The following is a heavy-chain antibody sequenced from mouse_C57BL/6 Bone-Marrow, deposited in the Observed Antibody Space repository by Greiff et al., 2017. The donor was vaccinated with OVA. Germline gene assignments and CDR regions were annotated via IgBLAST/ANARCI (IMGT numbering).Heavy chain of an antibody. J-gene: IGHJ3*01. CDR1: GYTFTSYW. V-gene: IGHV1-69*01. CDR3: ARYEFAY. D-gene: IGHD2-12*01. CDR2: IDPSDSYT. Sequence: QVQLQQPGAELVMPGASVKLSCKASGYTFTSYWMHWVKQMPGQGLEWIGEIDPSDSYTNYNQKFKGKSTLTVDKSSSTAYMQLSSLTSEDSAVYYCARYEFAYWGQGTLVTVSA.